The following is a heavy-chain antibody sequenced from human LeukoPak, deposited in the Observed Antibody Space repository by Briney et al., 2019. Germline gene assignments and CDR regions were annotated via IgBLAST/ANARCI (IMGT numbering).Heavy chain of an antibody. CDR3: AKVVVTAIPYFQH. J-gene: IGHJ1*01. V-gene: IGHV3-21*04. Sequence: GGSLRLSCAASGFTFSSYSMNWVRQAPGKGREGVSSISRSRRHKYYADSVKGRFTISRDNSKNTLYLQMNSLRAEDTAVYYCAKVVVTAIPYFQHWGQGTLVTVSS. CDR1: GFTFSSYS. CDR2: ISRSRRHK. D-gene: IGHD2-21*02.